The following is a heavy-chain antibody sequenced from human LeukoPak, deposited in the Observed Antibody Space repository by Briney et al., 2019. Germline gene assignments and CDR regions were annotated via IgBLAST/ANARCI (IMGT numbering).Heavy chain of an antibody. CDR2: INPSGGRT. CDR3: ARDLGQTSQFDY. D-gene: IGHD2-2*01. Sequence: ASVTVSCTTSGYTFTLYYMHWVRQAPGQGLEGMGTINPSGGRTSYAQNFQGRVTMTRDTSTSTLYMELSSLRSEDTAVYYCARDLGQTSQFDYWGQGTLVTVSS. CDR1: GYTFTLYY. J-gene: IGHJ4*02. V-gene: IGHV1-46*01.